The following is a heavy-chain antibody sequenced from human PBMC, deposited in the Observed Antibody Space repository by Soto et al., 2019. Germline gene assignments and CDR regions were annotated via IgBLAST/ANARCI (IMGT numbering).Heavy chain of an antibody. V-gene: IGHV3-15*07. D-gene: IGHD2-21*01. CDR1: GLTFSNVW. J-gene: IGHJ4*02. CDR3: TTDIWPYFQSDY. Sequence: VQLVESGGGFVKPGGSLRLSCAASGLTFSNVWMNWVRQAPGKGLEWVGHIKSKTDGGTTDYAAPVKGRFTISRDDSKNTLYLRMNSLKIDDTGVYYCTTDIWPYFQSDYWGQGTLVTVS. CDR2: IKSKTDGGTT.